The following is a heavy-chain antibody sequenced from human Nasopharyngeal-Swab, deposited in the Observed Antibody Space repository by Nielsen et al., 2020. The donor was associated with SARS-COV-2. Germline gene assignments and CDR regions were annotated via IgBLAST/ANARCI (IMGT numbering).Heavy chain of an antibody. D-gene: IGHD3-22*01. Sequence: SETLSLTCTVSGASISTYYWSWIRQSPGTGLESIGCISYSGSTNYNPSLKSRVTISVDTSKNHLSLKLSSVTAADSAVYYCARSPITMIVVVNAFDIWGQGTMVTVSS. CDR1: GASISTYY. CDR2: ISYSGST. CDR3: ARSPITMIVVVNAFDI. J-gene: IGHJ3*02. V-gene: IGHV4-59*01.